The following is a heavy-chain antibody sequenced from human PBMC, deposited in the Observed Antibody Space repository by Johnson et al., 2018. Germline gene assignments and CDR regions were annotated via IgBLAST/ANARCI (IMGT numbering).Heavy chain of an antibody. V-gene: IGHV3-74*02. CDR3: TRGGTVNFFDY. D-gene: IGHD3-16*01. CDR1: GFTLSSYW. CDR2: INKDGKTT. Sequence: VQLVESGGGLAQPGGSLRLSCAVSGFTLSSYWMHWVRQAPGKGLVWVSRINKDGKTTNYADSVKGRFTISRDNAKNTMYLEMNSLRAEDTAVNYCTRGGTVNFFDYWGQGTMVTVSS. J-gene: IGHJ4*02.